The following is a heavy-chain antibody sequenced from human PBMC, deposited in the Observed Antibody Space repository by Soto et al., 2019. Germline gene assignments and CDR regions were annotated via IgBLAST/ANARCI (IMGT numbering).Heavy chain of an antibody. CDR2: ISGSGGST. CDR3: AKDSGYYYGSGSYYNFDY. D-gene: IGHD3-10*01. V-gene: IGHV3-23*01. Sequence: EVQLLESGGGLVQPGGSLRLSCAASGFTFSSYAMSWVRQAPGKGLEWVSAISGSGGSTYYADSVKGRFTISRDNCKKTLYQQMNSLRAEDTAVYYCAKDSGYYYGSGSYYNFDYWGQGTLVTVSS. CDR1: GFTFSSYA. J-gene: IGHJ4*02.